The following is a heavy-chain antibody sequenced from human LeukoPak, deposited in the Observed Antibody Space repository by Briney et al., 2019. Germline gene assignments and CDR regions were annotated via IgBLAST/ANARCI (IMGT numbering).Heavy chain of an antibody. J-gene: IGHJ4*02. D-gene: IGHD6-19*01. CDR3: ARESRGWYYFDY. Sequence: PSETLSLTCTVSGGSISGYYWSWLRRPPGKGLEWIGYIYYSGSTNYNPSLKSRVTISVDTSKNQFSLKLSSVTAADTAVYYCARESRGWYYFDYWGQGTLVTVSS. CDR1: GGSISGYY. V-gene: IGHV4-59*01. CDR2: IYYSGST.